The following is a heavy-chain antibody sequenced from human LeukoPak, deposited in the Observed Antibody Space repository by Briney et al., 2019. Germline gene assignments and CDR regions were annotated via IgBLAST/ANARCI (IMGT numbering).Heavy chain of an antibody. D-gene: IGHD4-17*01. CDR2: IYTSGST. CDR1: GGSFSGYY. Sequence: PSETLSLTCAVYGGSFSGYYWSWIRQPPGKGLEWIGRIYTSGSTNYNPSLKSRVTMSVDTSKNQFSLKLSSVTAADTAVYYCARGGRPYGDYVAGAFDIWGQGTMVTVSS. J-gene: IGHJ3*02. V-gene: IGHV4-59*10. CDR3: ARGGRPYGDYVAGAFDI.